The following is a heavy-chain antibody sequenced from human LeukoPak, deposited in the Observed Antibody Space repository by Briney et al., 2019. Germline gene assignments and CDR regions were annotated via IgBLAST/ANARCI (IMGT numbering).Heavy chain of an antibody. CDR1: GFTFDDYG. CDR2: INWCGGRT. D-gene: IGHD3-3*01. J-gene: IGHJ6*01. CDR3: ARDLLLEWLLFDYYYYGMDV. V-gene: IGHV3-20*04. Sequence: GGSLRLSCAASGFTFDDYGMSWVRQAPGQGLEWVACINWCGGRTDYADSLKGRFTISRDNSKNTLYLELNSLRAEDTAVYYCARDLLLEWLLFDYYYYGMDVWGQGTTVTVSS.